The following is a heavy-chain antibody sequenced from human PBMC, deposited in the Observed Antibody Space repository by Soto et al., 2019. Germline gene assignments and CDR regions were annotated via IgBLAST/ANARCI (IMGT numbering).Heavy chain of an antibody. CDR2: ISWNSGSI. CDR1: GFTFDDYA. D-gene: IGHD5-12*01. J-gene: IGHJ4*02. V-gene: IGHV3-9*01. Sequence: EVQLVESGGGLVQPGRSLRLSCAASGFTFDDYAMHWVRQAPGKGLEWVSGISWNSGSIGYADSVKGRFTISRDNAKNSLYLQMNSLRAEDTALYYCAKDTSPFGYSGYDFTLGLDYWGQGTLVTVSS. CDR3: AKDTSPFGYSGYDFTLGLDY.